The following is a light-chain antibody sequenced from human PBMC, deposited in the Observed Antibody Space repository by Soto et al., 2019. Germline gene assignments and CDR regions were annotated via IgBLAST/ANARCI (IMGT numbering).Light chain of an antibody. CDR3: QQFNVYPYT. V-gene: IGKV1-5*03. J-gene: IGKJ2*01. CDR1: QSIGNW. Sequence: DIQMTQSPSTLSASVGDTVTITCRASQSIGNWMAWYQQTPGKAPNLLIYRGSSIQSGVPSRFSGSGSGTEFTLTIVSVQPDDFAVYYCQQFNVYPYTFGRGTKLEIK. CDR2: RGS.